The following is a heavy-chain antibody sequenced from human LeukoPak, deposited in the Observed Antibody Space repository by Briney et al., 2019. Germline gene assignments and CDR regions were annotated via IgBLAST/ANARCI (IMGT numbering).Heavy chain of an antibody. CDR3: ARDQYCSGGTCPYGMDV. J-gene: IGHJ6*02. D-gene: IGHD2-15*01. Sequence: PGGSLRLSCAASGFSFRDHYMDWVRQAPGKGLEWVGRTRNKAHSYTTEYAASVKGRFTISRDDSKNSLYLQMNSLKTEDTAVYYCARDQYCSGGTCPYGMDVWGQGTTVTVSS. V-gene: IGHV3-72*01. CDR1: GFSFRDHY. CDR2: TRNKAHSYTT.